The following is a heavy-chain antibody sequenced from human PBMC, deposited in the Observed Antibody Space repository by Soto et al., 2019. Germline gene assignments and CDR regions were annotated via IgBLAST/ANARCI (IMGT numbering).Heavy chain of an antibody. V-gene: IGHV3-23*01. CDR1: GFTFSSYA. Sequence: GGSLRLSCAASGFTFSSYAMSWVRQAPGKGLEWVSAISGSGGSTYYADSVKGRFTISRDNSKNTLYLQMNSLRAEDTAVYYCAKGDGDIVVVPAAKPRQFVGGEYYYYYGMDVWGQGTTVTVSS. CDR3: AKGDGDIVVVPAAKPRQFVGGEYYYYYGMDV. J-gene: IGHJ6*02. D-gene: IGHD2-2*01. CDR2: ISGSGGST.